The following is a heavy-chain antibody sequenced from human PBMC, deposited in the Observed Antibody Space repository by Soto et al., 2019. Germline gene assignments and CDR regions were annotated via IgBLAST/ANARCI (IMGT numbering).Heavy chain of an antibody. CDR1: GGSIRHYY. CDR3: AATEEDGRGWAFDY. J-gene: IGHJ4*02. CDR2: VYFNGNT. Sequence: PSETLSLTCAVSGGSIRHYYWNWIRQSPGKALEWIGYVYFNGNTNFNPSLKRRFSMSIDTSKNQFSLHLTSVTAADTALYYCAATEEDGRGWAFDYWGQGTLVTVSS. V-gene: IGHV4-59*01. D-gene: IGHD1-26*01.